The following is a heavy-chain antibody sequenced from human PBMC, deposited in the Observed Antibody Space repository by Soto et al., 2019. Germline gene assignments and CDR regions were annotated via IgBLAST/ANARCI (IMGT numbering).Heavy chain of an antibody. V-gene: IGHV4-59*01. Sequence: PSETLSLTCTVSGGSISSYYWSWIRQPPGKGLEWIGYIYYSGSTNYNPSLKSRVTISVDTSKNQFSLKLSSVTAADTAVYYCAIVVPSYDILTGYYSGGGYFDYWGQGTLVTVSS. CDR3: AIVVPSYDILTGYYSGGGYFDY. J-gene: IGHJ4*02. D-gene: IGHD3-9*01. CDR1: GGSISSYY. CDR2: IYYSGST.